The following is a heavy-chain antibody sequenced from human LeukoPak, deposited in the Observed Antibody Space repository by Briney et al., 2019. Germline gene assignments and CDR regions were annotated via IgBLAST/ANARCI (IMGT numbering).Heavy chain of an antibody. V-gene: IGHV1-69*13. D-gene: IGHD2-15*01. CDR2: IIPIFGTA. CDR3: AAIEGLYCSGGSCYGSY. J-gene: IGHJ4*02. Sequence: SVKVSCKASGGTFSSYAISWVRQAPGQGLEWMGGIIPIFGTANYAHKFQGRVTITADESTSTAYMELSSLRSEDTAVYYCAAIEGLYCSGGSCYGSYWGQGTLVTVSS. CDR1: GGTFSSYA.